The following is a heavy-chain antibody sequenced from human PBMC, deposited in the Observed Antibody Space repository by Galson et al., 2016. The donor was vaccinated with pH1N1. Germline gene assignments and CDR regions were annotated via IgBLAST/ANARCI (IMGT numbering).Heavy chain of an antibody. D-gene: IGHD3-3*01. CDR3: VRGDYESWSGYDAFDI. CDR2: ISSSSTRV. J-gene: IGHJ3*02. V-gene: IGHV3-48*04. Sequence: SLRLSCAASTFTFSRHGMNWVRQAPGKGLEWISYISSSSTRVFYADSVKGRFTISRDNAKNSLYLQMKSLRAEDTAVYYCVRGDYESWSGYDAFDIWGPGTMVIVSS. CDR1: TFTFSRHG.